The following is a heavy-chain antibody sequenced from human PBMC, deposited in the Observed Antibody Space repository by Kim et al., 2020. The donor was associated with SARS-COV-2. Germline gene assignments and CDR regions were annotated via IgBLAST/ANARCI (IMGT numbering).Heavy chain of an antibody. V-gene: IGHV1-2*06. J-gene: IGHJ4*02. CDR1: TYAFTGYY. Sequence: ASVKVSCKASTYAFTGYYIHWVRQAPGQGLEWMGRINPNSGGTNYAQKFQGRVTMTRDTSISTVYMELSRLRSDDTAFYYCATTRAGSGEDFDSWGQGTLVTVSS. CDR2: INPNSGGT. D-gene: IGHD3-10*01. CDR3: ATTRAGSGEDFDS.